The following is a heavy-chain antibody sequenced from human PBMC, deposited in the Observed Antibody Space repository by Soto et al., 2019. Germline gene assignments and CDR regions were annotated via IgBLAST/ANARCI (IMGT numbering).Heavy chain of an antibody. J-gene: IGHJ4*02. D-gene: IGHD6-19*01. Sequence: ASVKVSCKASGYTFTTYYMHWVRQAPGQGFEWMGIINPSGGRTTYAQQFQGRVTLTMDTSTSTVYMELNSLTSGDTAVYFCARSVAVAATIDYWGQGTLVTVSS. V-gene: IGHV1-46*03. CDR3: ARSVAVAATIDY. CDR1: GYTFTTYY. CDR2: INPSGGRT.